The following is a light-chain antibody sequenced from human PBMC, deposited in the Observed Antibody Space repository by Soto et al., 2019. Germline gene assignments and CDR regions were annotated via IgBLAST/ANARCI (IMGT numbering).Light chain of an antibody. J-gene: IGLJ2*01. CDR1: SSDVGGYNY. Sequence: QSVLTQPASVSGSPGQSITISCTGTSSDVGGYNYVSWYQQHPGKAPKLMIYDVSNRPSGVSNRFSGSKSGNTASLTISGLQAEDEADYYCSSYTSSSGHVVFGGGTKLTVL. CDR2: DVS. V-gene: IGLV2-14*01. CDR3: SSYTSSSGHVV.